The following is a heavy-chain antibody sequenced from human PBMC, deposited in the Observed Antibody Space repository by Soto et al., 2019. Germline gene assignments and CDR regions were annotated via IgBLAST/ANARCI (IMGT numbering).Heavy chain of an antibody. J-gene: IGHJ6*02. D-gene: IGHD3-9*01. CDR2: IYYSGST. CDR3: ARWNVFRYFDFQQSGGMDV. Sequence: PSETLSLTCTVSGGSISSYYWSWIRQPPGKGLEWIGYIYYSGSTNYNPSLKSRVTISVNTSKNQFSLKLTSVTAADTAVYYCARWNVFRYFDFQQSGGMDVWGQGTTVTVSS. CDR1: GGSISSYY. V-gene: IGHV4-59*01.